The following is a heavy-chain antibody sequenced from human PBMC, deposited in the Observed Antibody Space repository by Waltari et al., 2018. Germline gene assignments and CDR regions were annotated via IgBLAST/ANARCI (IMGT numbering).Heavy chain of an antibody. Sequence: QVQLQQWGATLLKPSETLSLTCAVYGASLSDYFWTWRRQSPGKGLEWIGENSLKDVTYYNPALESRVSVHLDTSKNQFDLRLDSVTAADTAIYYCARGPRDKWLGRYSGEYFHHWGPGTLVSVSA. D-gene: IGHD6-19*01. CDR3: ARGPRDKWLGRYSGEYFHH. V-gene: IGHV4-34*02. J-gene: IGHJ1*01. CDR2: NSLKDVT. CDR1: GASLSDYF.